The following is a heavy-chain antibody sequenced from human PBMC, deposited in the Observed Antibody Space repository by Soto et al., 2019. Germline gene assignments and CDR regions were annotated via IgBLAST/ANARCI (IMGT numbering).Heavy chain of an antibody. Sequence: QVQLQESGPGLVKPSQTLSLTCTVSGGSISSGGYYWSWIRQHPGKGLEWIGYIYYSGSTYYNPSLKSRVTIPVDTSKNQSPLKLSSVTAADTAVYYCARGRGTVTTVTTHLDYWGQGTLVTVSS. D-gene: IGHD4-17*01. CDR3: ARGRGTVTTVTTHLDY. V-gene: IGHV4-31*03. CDR2: IYYSGST. J-gene: IGHJ4*02. CDR1: GGSISSGGYY.